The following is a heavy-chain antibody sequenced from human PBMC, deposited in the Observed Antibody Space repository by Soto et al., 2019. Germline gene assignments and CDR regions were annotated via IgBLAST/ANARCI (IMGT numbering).Heavy chain of an antibody. CDR1: GYSISSSNW. CDR3: ARTPSGALPYHSGLNV. J-gene: IGHJ6*02. V-gene: IGHV4-28*01. CDR2: IHYSGNT. Sequence: QVHLQESGPRLVKPSDTLSLTCVVSGYSISSSNWWGWIRQPPGKGLEWIGYIHYSGNTHYNPSLKSRVTMSVDTSKNQFSVKLSSVTAVDAAVYYCARTPSGALPYHSGLNVWGQGTTVSVSS. D-gene: IGHD7-27*01.